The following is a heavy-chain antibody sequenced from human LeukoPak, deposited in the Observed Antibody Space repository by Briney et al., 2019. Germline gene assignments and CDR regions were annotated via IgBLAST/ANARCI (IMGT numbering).Heavy chain of an antibody. D-gene: IGHD3-16*02. V-gene: IGHV3-23*01. CDR1: GFTFSSYG. CDR2: ISGSGGST. CDR3: AKDMSFMITFGGVID. J-gene: IGHJ4*02. Sequence: GGTPRLSCAASGFTFSSYGMSWVRQAPGKGLEWVSAISGSGGSTYYADSVKGRFTISRDNSKNTLYLQMNSLRAEDTAVYYCAKDMSFMITFGGVIDWGQGTLVTVSS.